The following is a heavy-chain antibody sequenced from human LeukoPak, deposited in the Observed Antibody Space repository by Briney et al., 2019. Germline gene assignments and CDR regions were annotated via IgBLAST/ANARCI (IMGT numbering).Heavy chain of an antibody. J-gene: IGHJ4*02. CDR1: GFTFTSHW. V-gene: IGHV3-7*01. D-gene: IGHD2-8*01. Sequence: PGGSLRLSCAASGFTFTSHWMSWVRQAPGKGLEWVARINLDGSEKYNVDSVKGRFTISRDNAKTSLYLEMNSLRAEDTAVYYCAKDAAYCTNGVCYTRFDYWGQGTLVTVSS. CDR3: AKDAAYCTNGVCYTRFDY. CDR2: INLDGSEK.